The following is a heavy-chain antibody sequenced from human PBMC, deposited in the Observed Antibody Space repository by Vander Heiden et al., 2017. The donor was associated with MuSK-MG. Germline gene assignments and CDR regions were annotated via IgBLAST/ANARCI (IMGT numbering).Heavy chain of an antibody. Sequence: QLQLQESGPGLVKPSETLSLPCTVSGGSISSSSYYWGWSRQPPGQGPEWIGSFYDSGRTYYNPPRKMRVTISVETSKIQCAWKRSLVTAADTVGDYGVIGRDTARGWGGGSKKGALDYWGQGTLVTVSS. CDR1: GGSISSSSYY. CDR2: FYDSGRT. V-gene: IGHV4-39*01. CDR3: VIGRDTARGWGGGSKKGALDY. J-gene: IGHJ4*02. D-gene: IGHD5-18*01.